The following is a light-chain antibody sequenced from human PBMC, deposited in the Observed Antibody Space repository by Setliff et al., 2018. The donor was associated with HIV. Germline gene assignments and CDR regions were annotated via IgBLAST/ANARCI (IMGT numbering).Light chain of an antibody. V-gene: IGKV3-15*01. CDR3: QQYYNWPPT. J-gene: IGKJ1*01. CDR1: QSVSSN. CDR2: GAS. Sequence: IVMTQSSATLSVSPGERATSSCRASQSVSSNLAWYQQKPGQAPRLLIHGASTRATGIPARFSGSGSGTEFTLTISSLQSEDFAVYYCQQYYNWPPTFGQGTKVDIK.